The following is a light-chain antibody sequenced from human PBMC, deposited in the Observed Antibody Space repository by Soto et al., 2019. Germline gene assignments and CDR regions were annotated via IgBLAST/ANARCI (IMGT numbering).Light chain of an antibody. CDR2: VNNDGSH. CDR3: QTWGTGMV. Sequence: QAVVTQSPSASASLGASVKLTCTLSSGHSTYAIAWHQQQPEKGPRFLMRVNNDGSHIKGDGIPDRFSGSSSGAERYLTISSLQSEDDADYYCQTWGTGMVFGGGTKVTVL. V-gene: IGLV4-69*01. J-gene: IGLJ2*01. CDR1: SGHSTYA.